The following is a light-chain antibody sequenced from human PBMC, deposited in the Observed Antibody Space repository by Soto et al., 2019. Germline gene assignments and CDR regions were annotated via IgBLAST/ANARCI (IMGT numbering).Light chain of an antibody. CDR1: SSDVGGYDY. Sequence: QSALTQPPSASGSPGQSVTISCTGTSSDVGGYDYVCWYQQHPGKAPKLMIYEVTKRPSGVPDRFSGSKSGNTASLTVSGLQADDESYYYCTSYSSGSSLVIFGGGTKLTVL. CDR2: EVT. V-gene: IGLV2-8*01. CDR3: TSYSSGSSLVI. J-gene: IGLJ2*01.